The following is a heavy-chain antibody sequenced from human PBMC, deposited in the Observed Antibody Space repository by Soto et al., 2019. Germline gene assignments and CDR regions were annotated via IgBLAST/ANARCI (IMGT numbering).Heavy chain of an antibody. CDR2: INPNSGGT. J-gene: IGHJ5*02. D-gene: IGHD5-12*01. V-gene: IGHV1-2*02. CDR1: GYTFTGYY. CDR3: AREGVRYSGYVDNWFDP. Sequence: QVQLVQSGAEVKKPGASVKVSCKASGYTFTGYYMHWVRQAPGQGLEWMGWINPNSGGTNYAQKFHGRVTMNRDTSISTAYMELSRMRSDDTAVYYCAREGVRYSGYVDNWFDPWGQGTLVTVSS.